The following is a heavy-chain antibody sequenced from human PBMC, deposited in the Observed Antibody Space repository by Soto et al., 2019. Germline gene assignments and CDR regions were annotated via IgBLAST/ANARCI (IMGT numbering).Heavy chain of an antibody. CDR1: GFTFSSYW. CDR3: ASPPRYYDYYYMDV. Sequence: GGSLRLSCAASGFTFSSYWMSWVRQAPGKGLEWVANIKQDGSEKYYVDSVKGRFTISRDNAKNSLYLQMNSLRAEDTAVYYCASPPRYYDYYYMDVWGKGTTVTVSS. CDR2: IKQDGSEK. V-gene: IGHV3-7*01. J-gene: IGHJ6*03.